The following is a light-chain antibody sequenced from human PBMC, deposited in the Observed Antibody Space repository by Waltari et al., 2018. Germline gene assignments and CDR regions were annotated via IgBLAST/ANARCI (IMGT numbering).Light chain of an antibody. V-gene: IGLV1-47*01. CDR3: ATWDDSLRMV. CDR1: SSTFGNNS. Sequence: QSVLSPPPSASGTPGPRATISCSGSSSTFGNNSVYWYQQLPGTAPNLLLSSHTQRPSGVPDRFSGSKSGTSASLAINGLRSEDEADYYCATWDDSLRMVFGGGTELTVL. CDR2: SHT. J-gene: IGLJ3*02.